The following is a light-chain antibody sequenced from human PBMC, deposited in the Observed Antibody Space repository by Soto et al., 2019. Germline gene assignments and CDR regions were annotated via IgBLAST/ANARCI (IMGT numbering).Light chain of an antibody. Sequence: DIQMTQSPSSLSASVGDRVTITCRASQSISSYLNWYQQKPGKAPKLLIYAASSLQSGVPPRFSGSGSGTDFTLTISSLQPEDFATYYCQQSYSTPPVTFGGGTKVEIK. CDR2: AAS. CDR3: QQSYSTPPVT. J-gene: IGKJ4*01. V-gene: IGKV1-39*01. CDR1: QSISSY.